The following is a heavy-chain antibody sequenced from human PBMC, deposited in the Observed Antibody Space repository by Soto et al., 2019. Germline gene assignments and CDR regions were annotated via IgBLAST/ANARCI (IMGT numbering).Heavy chain of an antibody. Sequence: EVQLVESGGGLVKPGGSLRLACAASEFTFNTYSMNWVRQAPGKGLEWVSCISSTSTYIYYADSVKGRFTISRDNAKNLXXLQMNSLRAEDTAVYYCARDFGDSRGSYYYYGMDVWGQGTTVTVSS. V-gene: IGHV3-21*02. D-gene: IGHD2-21*02. CDR3: ARDFGDSRGSYYYYGMDV. CDR1: EFTFNTYS. J-gene: IGHJ6*02. CDR2: ISSTSTYI.